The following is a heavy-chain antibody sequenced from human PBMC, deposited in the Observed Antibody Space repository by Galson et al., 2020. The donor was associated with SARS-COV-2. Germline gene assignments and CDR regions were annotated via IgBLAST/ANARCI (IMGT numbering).Heavy chain of an antibody. CDR1: GFTFRSYW. J-gene: IGHJ4*02. CDR3: ARDSTYGGFDY. D-gene: IGHD3-16*01. Sequence: EGSLRLSCAGSGFTFRSYWMSWVRQAPGKGLEWVANIKQDGSEKYYVDSVKGRFTISRDNAKNTLYLQMNSLRAEDTAVYYCARDSTYGGFDYWGQGILVTVSS. CDR2: IKQDGSEK. V-gene: IGHV3-7*03.